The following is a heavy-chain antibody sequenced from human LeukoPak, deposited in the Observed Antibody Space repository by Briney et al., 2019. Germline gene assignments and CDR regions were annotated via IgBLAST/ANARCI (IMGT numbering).Heavy chain of an antibody. CDR3: AKVGVAGGYYWFDP. V-gene: IGHV3-23*01. CDR2: ITGSGGYT. CDR1: GSTFSSYA. J-gene: IGHJ5*02. Sequence: GGSLRLSCAASGSTFSSYAVSWVRQAPGKGLEWVSAITGSGGYTYNADSVKGRFTISRDNSKNTLYLQMNSLRAEDTAVYYCAKVGVAGGYYWFDPWGQGTLVTVSS. D-gene: IGHD6-19*01.